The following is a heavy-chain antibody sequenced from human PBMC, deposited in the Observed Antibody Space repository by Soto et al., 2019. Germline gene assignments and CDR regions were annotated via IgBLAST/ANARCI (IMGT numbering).Heavy chain of an antibody. Sequence: QLQLQESDPGLVKPSETLSLTCSVSGDSVSSSNFYWGWIRQPPGKGLEWIGSVYYSGSTYYNPSLKSRVTMSVDTSKNQFSLKLSSVTAADAAVYYCARHPTFSGWEYYFDYWGQGTLVTVSS. CDR1: GDSVSSSNFY. D-gene: IGHD6-19*01. V-gene: IGHV4-39*01. J-gene: IGHJ4*02. CDR3: ARHPTFSGWEYYFDY. CDR2: VYYSGST.